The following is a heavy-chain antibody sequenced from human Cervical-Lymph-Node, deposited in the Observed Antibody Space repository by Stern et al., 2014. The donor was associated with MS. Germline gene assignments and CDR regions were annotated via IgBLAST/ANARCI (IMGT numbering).Heavy chain of an antibody. D-gene: IGHD2-21*02. V-gene: IGHV1-8*01. CDR3: ARGREVYMVTDAFDS. J-gene: IGHJ4*02. CDR1: GYTFSNFD. Sequence: VQLVQSGAEVKKPGASVKVSCKASGYTFSNFDINWVRQATGHGLEWVGRIDPNSDTTRYAQKFQGRVTITRDSSISTAYMELSSLRSDDTAVYYCARGREVYMVTDAFDSWGQGTLVTVSS. CDR2: IDPNSDTT.